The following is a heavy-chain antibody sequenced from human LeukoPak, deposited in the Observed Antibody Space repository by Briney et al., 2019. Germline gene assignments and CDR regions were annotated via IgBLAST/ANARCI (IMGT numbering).Heavy chain of an antibody. Sequence: ASVKVSCKASGYTFTRYYTHWVRQAPGQGLEWMGIINPSGGSTRYAQKFQGRVTITADESTSTAYMELSSLRSEDTAVYYCARDRAGSGWEDPFDYWGQGTLVTVSS. CDR3: ARDRAGSGWEDPFDY. V-gene: IGHV1-46*01. CDR2: INPSGGST. CDR1: GYTFTRYY. D-gene: IGHD6-19*01. J-gene: IGHJ4*02.